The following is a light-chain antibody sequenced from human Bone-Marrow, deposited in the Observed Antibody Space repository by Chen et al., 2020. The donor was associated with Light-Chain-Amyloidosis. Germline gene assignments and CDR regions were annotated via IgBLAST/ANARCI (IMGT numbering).Light chain of an antibody. Sequence: QSALTQPASVSGSPGQSITISCTGTSSDVGAYNFVSWYQQNPGKVPNLLIYEVSYRPSGVSNRFSGSKSGNTASLTISGLQAEDEADYYCGAYTRSNTRVFGGGTKLTVI. CDR2: EVS. V-gene: IGLV2-14*01. CDR3: GAYTRSNTRV. CDR1: SSDVGAYNF. J-gene: IGLJ3*02.